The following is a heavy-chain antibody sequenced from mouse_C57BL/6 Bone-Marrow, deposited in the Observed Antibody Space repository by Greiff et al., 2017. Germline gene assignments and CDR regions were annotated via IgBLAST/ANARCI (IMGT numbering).Heavy chain of an antibody. J-gene: IGHJ2*01. V-gene: IGHV1-69*01. CDR3: ARYLYAYYFDY. Sequence: QVQLQQPGAELVMPGASVTLSCKASGYTFTSYWMHWVKQRPGQGLEWIGEIDPSDSYTNYNPKFNGKSTLTVDKSSSKAYMQLSSLTSEDSAVYYCARYLYAYYFDYWGQGTTLTVSS. CDR1: GYTFTSYW. CDR2: IDPSDSYT. D-gene: IGHD1-3*01.